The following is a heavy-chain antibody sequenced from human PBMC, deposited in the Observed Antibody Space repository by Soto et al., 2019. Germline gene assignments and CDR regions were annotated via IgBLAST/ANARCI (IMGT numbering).Heavy chain of an antibody. CDR3: ARVTMVRGVIIDYGMDV. CDR2: ISGYNGNT. Sequence: QVQLVQSGVEVKKPGASVKVSCKASGYTFSSHAISWVRQAPGQGLEWMGWISGYNGNTNYAQKLQGRVTMTTDISTSTAYMELRSLRSDDTAVYYCARVTMVRGVIIDYGMDVWCQGTTVTVS. CDR1: GYTFSSHA. J-gene: IGHJ6*02. D-gene: IGHD3-10*01. V-gene: IGHV1-18*01.